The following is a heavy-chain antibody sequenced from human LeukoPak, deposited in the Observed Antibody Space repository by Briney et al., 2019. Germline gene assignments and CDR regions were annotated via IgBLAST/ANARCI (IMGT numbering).Heavy chain of an antibody. CDR3: AGGPMATKEDWFDP. J-gene: IGHJ5*02. Sequence: ASVKVSCKASGYTFTSYDINWVRQATGQGLEWMGWINPNSGGTNYAQKFQGRVTMTRDTSISTAYMELSRLRSDDTAVYYCAGGPMATKEDWFDPWGQGTLVTVSS. CDR1: GYTFTSYD. CDR2: INPNSGGT. D-gene: IGHD5-24*01. V-gene: IGHV1-2*02.